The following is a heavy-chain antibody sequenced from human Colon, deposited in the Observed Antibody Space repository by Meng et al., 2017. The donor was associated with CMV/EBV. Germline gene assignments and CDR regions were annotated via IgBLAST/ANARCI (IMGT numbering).Heavy chain of an antibody. D-gene: IGHD2-8*01. CDR3: ARSTHGLMDY. CDR1: GFTFSNYW. Sequence: GESLKISCAASGFTFSNYWMSWVRQGPGKGLEWVANIKEDGSKKYYVDSVKGRFTISRDNAKKSLYLQMNSLRAEDTAVYYCARSTHGLMDYWGQGTLVTVSS. CDR2: IKEDGSKK. V-gene: IGHV3-7*01. J-gene: IGHJ4*02.